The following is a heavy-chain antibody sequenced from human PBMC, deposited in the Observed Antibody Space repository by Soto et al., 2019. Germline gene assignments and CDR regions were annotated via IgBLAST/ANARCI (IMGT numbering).Heavy chain of an antibody. CDR1: GFTFSTYW. CDR3: AAGGSGYYAN. CDR2: IKTDGTYA. D-gene: IGHD3-22*01. V-gene: IGHV3-74*01. Sequence: EVQLVESGGDLVQPGGSPRLSCAASGFTFSTYWMHWVRQAPGKGLLWVSRIKTDGTYATYADSVKGRFTISRDNAKNTLYLLMKSRRVEDAAVYYCAAGGSGYYANWGQGTLVTVSS. J-gene: IGHJ4*02.